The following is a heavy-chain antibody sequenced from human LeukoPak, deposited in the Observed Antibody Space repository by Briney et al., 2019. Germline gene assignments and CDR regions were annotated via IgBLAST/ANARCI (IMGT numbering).Heavy chain of an antibody. Sequence: SETLSLTCTVSGGSISSYYWSWIRQPPGKGLEWIGNIFYSGSTYYSPSLKNRVTISLDTSRNQFSLKLNSVTAADTAVYYCSKSNGYGLVDIWGQGTMVTVSS. CDR3: SKSNGYGLVDI. J-gene: IGHJ3*02. V-gene: IGHV4-59*12. D-gene: IGHD3-10*01. CDR1: GGSISSYY. CDR2: IFYSGST.